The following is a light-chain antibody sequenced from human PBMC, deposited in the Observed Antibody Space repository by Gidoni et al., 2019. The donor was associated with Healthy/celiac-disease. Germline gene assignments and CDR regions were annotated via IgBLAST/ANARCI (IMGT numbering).Light chain of an antibody. CDR2: DDT. J-gene: IGLJ1*01. CDR3: QVWDSTSDPYV. Sequence: SYVVTQPPSVSLAPGQTATITCGGNNIGSKNVHWYQQKPGQAPVLVVYDDTNRPSGIPERFSGSNSGHTATLTISRVEAGDEADFYCQVWDSTSDPYVFGPGTKVTVL. CDR1: NIGSKN. V-gene: IGLV3-21*02.